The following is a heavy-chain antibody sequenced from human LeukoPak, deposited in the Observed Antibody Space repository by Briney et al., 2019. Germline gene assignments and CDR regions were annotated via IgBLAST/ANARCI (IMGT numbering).Heavy chain of an antibody. CDR1: GYSISSGYY. Sequence: SETLSLTCAVSGYSISSGYYWGWIRQPPGKGLEWIGSIYHSGSTYYNPSLKSRVTISVDTSKNQFSLKLSSVTAADTAVYYCAGADTIFGAGPGWWGQGTLVTVS. CDR3: AGADTIFGAGPGW. CDR2: IYHSGST. V-gene: IGHV4-38-2*01. D-gene: IGHD3-3*01. J-gene: IGHJ4*02.